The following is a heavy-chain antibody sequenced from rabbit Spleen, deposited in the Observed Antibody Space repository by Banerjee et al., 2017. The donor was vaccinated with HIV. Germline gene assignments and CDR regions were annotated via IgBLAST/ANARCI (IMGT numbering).Heavy chain of an antibody. J-gene: IGHJ4*01. D-gene: IGHD8-1*01. Sequence: QSLEESGGDLVKPGASLILTCTASGFYFSAYYYMCWVRQAPGKGLEWIACIYGGRTGTTYSASWAKGRFTISKTSSTTVTLQMTSLTAADTATYFCARNGAGSNYAFNFWGPGTLVTVS. V-gene: IGHV1S40*01. CDR1: GFYFSAYYY. CDR2: IYGGRTGTT. CDR3: ARNGAGSNYAFNF.